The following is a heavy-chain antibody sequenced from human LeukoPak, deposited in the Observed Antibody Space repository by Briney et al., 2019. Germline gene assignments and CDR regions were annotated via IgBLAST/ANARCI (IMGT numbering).Heavy chain of an antibody. CDR2: IYYSGST. D-gene: IGHD6-13*01. CDR1: GGSISRYY. J-gene: IGHJ6*03. V-gene: IGHV4-59*01. CDR3: ARMPGTLSSSWYGGYYYMDV. Sequence: KASETLSLTCTVSGGSISRYYWSWVRQPPGKGREWIGYIYYSGSTNYNPSLKSRVTISVDTSKNQFSLKLSSVTAADTAVYYCARMPGTLSSSWYGGYYYMDVWGKGTTVTVSS.